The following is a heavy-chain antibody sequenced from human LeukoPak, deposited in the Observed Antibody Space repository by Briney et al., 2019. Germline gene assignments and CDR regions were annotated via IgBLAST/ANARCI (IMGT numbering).Heavy chain of an antibody. Sequence: SETLSLTCTVSGGSISNYYWSWIRQPPGKGLEWIGYIYYSGSTNYNPSLKSRVTISVDTSKNQFSLKLSSVTAADTAVYYCVRGRFDPWGQGTLVTVSS. V-gene: IGHV4-59*12. J-gene: IGHJ5*02. CDR3: VRGRFDP. CDR2: IYYSGST. CDR1: GGSISNYY. D-gene: IGHD1-26*01.